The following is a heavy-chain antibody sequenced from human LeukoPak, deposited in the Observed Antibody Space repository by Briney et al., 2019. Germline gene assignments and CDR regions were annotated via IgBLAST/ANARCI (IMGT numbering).Heavy chain of an antibody. CDR1: GFTFSSYS. CDR3: ARDRAYSSGWYGS. V-gene: IGHV3-21*01. J-gene: IGHJ5*02. D-gene: IGHD6-19*01. CDR2: ISSSSYI. Sequence: GGSLRLSCAASGFTFSSYSMNWVRQAPGKGLEWVSSISSSSYIYYADSVKGRFTISRDNAKNSLYLQMNSLRAEDTAVYYCARDRAYSSGWYGSWGQGTLVTVSS.